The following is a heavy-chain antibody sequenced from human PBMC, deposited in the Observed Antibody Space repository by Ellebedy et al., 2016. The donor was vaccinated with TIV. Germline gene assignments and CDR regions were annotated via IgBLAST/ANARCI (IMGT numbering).Heavy chain of an antibody. CDR2: INPSGGST. CDR3: ATDSMVRGVSILYFDY. Sequence: AASVKVPCKASGYTFTSYYMHWVRQAPGQGLEWMGIINPSGGSTSYAQKFQGRVTMTEDTSTDTAYMELSSLRSEDTAVYYCATDSMVRGVSILYFDYWGQGTLVTVSS. J-gene: IGHJ4*02. D-gene: IGHD3-10*01. V-gene: IGHV1-46*01. CDR1: GYTFTSYY.